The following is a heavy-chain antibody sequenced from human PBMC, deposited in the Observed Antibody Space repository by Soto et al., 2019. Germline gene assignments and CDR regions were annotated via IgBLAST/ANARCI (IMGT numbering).Heavy chain of an antibody. D-gene: IGHD2-15*01. J-gene: IGHJ4*02. CDR1: GGSISSGDYY. V-gene: IGHV4-30-4*01. CDR3: AREVPTSNLGYCSGGSCSAGFDY. CDR2: IYYSGST. Sequence: SETLSLTCTVSGGSISSGDYYWSWIRQPPGKGLEWIGYIYYSGSTYYNPSLKSRVTISVDTSKNQFSLKLSSVAAADTAVYYCAREVPTSNLGYCSGGSCSAGFDYWGQGTLVTVSS.